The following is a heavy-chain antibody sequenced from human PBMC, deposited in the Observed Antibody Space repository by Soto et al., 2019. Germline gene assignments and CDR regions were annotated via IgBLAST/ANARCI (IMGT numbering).Heavy chain of an antibody. J-gene: IGHJ5*02. CDR3: AGDQVPAALFGWSDP. Sequence: PSETLSLTCTVSGGSISSYYWSWIRQPPGKGLEWIGYIYYSGSTNYNPSLKSRVTISVDTSKNQFSLKLSSVTAADTAVYYCAGDQVPAALFGWSDPGGQETLFTVSS. D-gene: IGHD2-2*01. V-gene: IGHV4-59*01. CDR2: IYYSGST. CDR1: GGSISSYY.